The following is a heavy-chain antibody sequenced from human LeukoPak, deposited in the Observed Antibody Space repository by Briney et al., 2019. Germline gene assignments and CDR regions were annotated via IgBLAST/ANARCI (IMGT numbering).Heavy chain of an antibody. Sequence: SQTLSLTCAFSGDSVSTKSAAWNWIRQSPSRGLEWLGRTYQRSKWYNDYALSVKSRITINPGTSKNQFSLQLNSVTPEDTAVYYCAREDCSGGSCYGGSDYWGQGALVTVSS. J-gene: IGHJ4*02. D-gene: IGHD2-15*01. V-gene: IGHV6-1*01. CDR2: TYQRSKWYN. CDR1: GDSVSTKSAA. CDR3: AREDCSGGSCYGGSDY.